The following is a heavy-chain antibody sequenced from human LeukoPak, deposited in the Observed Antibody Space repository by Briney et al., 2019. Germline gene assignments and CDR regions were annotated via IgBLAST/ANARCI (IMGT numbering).Heavy chain of an antibody. Sequence: PGGSLRLSCAASGFTFSSYWMHWVRQAPGKGLVWVSRINSDGSSTSYADSVKGRFTISRDNAKNTLYLQMNSLRAEDTAVYYCASRYCTSTNCYAFDIWGQGTMVTVSS. CDR1: GFTFSSYW. V-gene: IGHV3-74*01. J-gene: IGHJ3*02. CDR3: ASRYCTSTNCYAFDI. D-gene: IGHD2-2*01. CDR2: INSDGSST.